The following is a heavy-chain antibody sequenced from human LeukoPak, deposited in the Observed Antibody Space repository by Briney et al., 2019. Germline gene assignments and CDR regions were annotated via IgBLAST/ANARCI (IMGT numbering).Heavy chain of an antibody. V-gene: IGHV3-23*01. D-gene: IGHD3-9*01. CDR1: GITFSSYP. CDR2: ISGSGGST. CDR3: AKDPTSVGGRHDWLLDS. J-gene: IGHJ5*02. Sequence: GGSLRLSCAASGITFSSYPMTWVRQAPGKGLEWVSTISGSGGSTYYADSVKGRFTISRDNAKNTLSLQMNYLRAEDTAVYYCAKDPTSVGGRHDWLLDSWGQGTLVTVSS.